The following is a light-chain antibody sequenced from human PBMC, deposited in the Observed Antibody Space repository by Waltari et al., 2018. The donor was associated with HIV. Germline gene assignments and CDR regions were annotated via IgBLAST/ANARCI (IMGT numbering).Light chain of an antibody. CDR2: EVS. Sequence: QSALTQPASVSGSPGQSITISCTGTSSDVGGYNYVSWYQQHPGKATKLLISEVSNRPSGVSNSFSGSKSGNTASLTISGLQAEDEADYYCSSYTSSSTLVFGTGTKVTVL. CDR1: SSDVGGYNY. V-gene: IGLV2-14*01. J-gene: IGLJ1*01. CDR3: SSYTSSSTLV.